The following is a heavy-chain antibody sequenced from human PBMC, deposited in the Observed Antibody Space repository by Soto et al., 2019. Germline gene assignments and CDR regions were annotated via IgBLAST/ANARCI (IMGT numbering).Heavy chain of an antibody. Sequence: QVQLVQSGAEVKKPGSSVKVSCKASGYAFTSYDINWVRQATGQGLEWMGWMNPNSGNTGYAQKFKGRVTMTGNTSISTAYVELSSMRSEDTAVYYCAGEKCSGYADYWGHGTVVTVSS. CDR1: GYAFTSYD. V-gene: IGHV1-8*01. CDR3: AGEKCSGYADY. J-gene: IGHJ4*01. D-gene: IGHD1-1*01. CDR2: MNPNSGNT.